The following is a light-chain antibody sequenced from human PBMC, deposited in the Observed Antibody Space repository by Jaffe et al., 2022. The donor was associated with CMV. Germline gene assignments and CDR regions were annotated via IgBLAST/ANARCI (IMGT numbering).Light chain of an antibody. CDR1: QSISNY. J-gene: IGKJ1*01. CDR3: QQSYTTPS. Sequence: DIQMTQSPSSLSASVGDRVTLTCRASQSISNYVNWYQQKPGRAPKVLIYAASSLQSGVPSRFSGSGSGTDFTLTISSLQPEDFATYYCQQSYTTPSFGQGTRVELK. CDR2: AAS. V-gene: IGKV1-39*01.